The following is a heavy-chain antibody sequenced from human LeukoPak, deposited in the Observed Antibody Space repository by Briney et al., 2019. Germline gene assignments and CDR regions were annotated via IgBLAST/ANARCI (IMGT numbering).Heavy chain of an antibody. Sequence: SETLSLTCTVSGGSISSSSYYWGWVRQPPGRGREWIGSIYYSGSTYYNPSLKSRPTISLDTSKNQFSLKLISVTAADTAVYYCASSDTAMVTIWFDPWGQGTLVTVSS. CDR1: GGSISSSSYY. D-gene: IGHD5-18*01. CDR2: IYYSGST. CDR3: ASSDTAMVTIWFDP. V-gene: IGHV4-39*01. J-gene: IGHJ5*02.